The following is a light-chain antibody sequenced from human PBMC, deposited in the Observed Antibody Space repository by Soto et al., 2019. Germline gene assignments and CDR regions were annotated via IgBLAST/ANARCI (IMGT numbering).Light chain of an antibody. CDR3: HQYGSSPMYT. CDR1: QSVRSSY. J-gene: IGKJ2*01. Sequence: EIVLTQSPGTLSLSPGERATISCRASQSVRSSYLAWYQQKPGQAPRLLIYGASSRATGIPDRFSGSGSGTDFTLTISRLEPEDFAVYYCHQYGSSPMYTFGQGTKLEIK. V-gene: IGKV3-20*01. CDR2: GAS.